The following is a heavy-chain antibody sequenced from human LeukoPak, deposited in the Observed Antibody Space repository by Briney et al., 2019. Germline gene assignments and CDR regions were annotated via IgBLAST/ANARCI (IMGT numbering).Heavy chain of an antibody. Sequence: GGSLRLSCAASGFTFSSYSMNWVRQAPGKGLEWVSSISSSSSYIYYADSVKGRFTISRDNAKNSLYLQMNSLRAEDTAVYYCARNTVASPFDYWGQGTLVTASS. J-gene: IGHJ4*02. D-gene: IGHD2-21*01. CDR1: GFTFSSYS. V-gene: IGHV3-21*01. CDR3: ARNTVASPFDY. CDR2: ISSSSSYI.